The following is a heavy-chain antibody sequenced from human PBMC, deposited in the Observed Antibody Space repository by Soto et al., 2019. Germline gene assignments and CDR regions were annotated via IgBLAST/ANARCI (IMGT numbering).Heavy chain of an antibody. CDR1: GGTFSSYA. J-gene: IGHJ6*02. D-gene: IGHD2-8*01. CDR3: AREGCTNGVCRWGYYYYYYGMDV. CDR2: IIPIFGTA. V-gene: IGHV1-69*06. Sequence: GASVKVSCKASGGTFSSYAISWVRQAPGQGLEWMGGIIPIFGTANYAQKFQGRVTITADKSTSTAYMGLSSLRSEDTAVYYCAREGCTNGVCRWGYYYYYYGMDVWGQGTTVTVSS.